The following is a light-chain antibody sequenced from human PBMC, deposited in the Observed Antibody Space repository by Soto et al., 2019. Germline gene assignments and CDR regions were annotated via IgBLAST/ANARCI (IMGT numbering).Light chain of an antibody. CDR3: QQYNNWPPIT. Sequence: EIVLTQSPATLSVSPGERATLSCRVSQSVSSSLAWYQQKPGQAPRLLIYGASTRATGIPGRFSGSGSGTEFTLTISSLQSEDFAVYYCQQYNNWPPITFGQGTRLEIK. J-gene: IGKJ5*01. CDR2: GAS. V-gene: IGKV3-15*01. CDR1: QSVSSS.